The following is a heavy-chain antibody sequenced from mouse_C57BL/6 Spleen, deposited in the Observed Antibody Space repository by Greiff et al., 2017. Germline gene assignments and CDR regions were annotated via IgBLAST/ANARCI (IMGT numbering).Heavy chain of an antibody. J-gene: IGHJ2*01. Sequence: QVQLQQSGPELVKPGASVTISCKASGYAFSSSWMNWVKQRPGQGLEWIGRIYPGDGDTNYNGKFKGKATLTADKSSSTAYMQRSSLTSEDAAVYCCARGGPDYWGQGTTLTVSS. CDR3: ARGGPDY. CDR2: IYPGDGDT. D-gene: IGHD3-3*01. CDR1: GYAFSSSW. V-gene: IGHV1-82*01.